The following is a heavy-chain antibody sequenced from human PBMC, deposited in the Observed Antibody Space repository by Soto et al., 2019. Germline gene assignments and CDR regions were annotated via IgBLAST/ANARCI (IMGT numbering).Heavy chain of an antibody. CDR3: AHDISSGYYTSY. D-gene: IGHD3-3*01. Sequence: GASVKVSCKASGGTFSSYAISWVRQAPGQGLEWMGGIIPIFGTANYAQKFQGRVTITADESTITAYMELSSLRSEDTAVYYCAHDISSGYYTSYWGQGTLVTVSS. CDR2: IIPIFGTA. J-gene: IGHJ4*02. V-gene: IGHV1-69*13. CDR1: GGTFSSYA.